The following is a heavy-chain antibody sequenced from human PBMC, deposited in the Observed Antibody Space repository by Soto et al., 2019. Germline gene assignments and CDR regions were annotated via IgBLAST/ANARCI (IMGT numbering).Heavy chain of an antibody. J-gene: IGHJ6*02. V-gene: IGHV3-30*18. D-gene: IGHD3-16*01. CDR1: GFTFSSYG. CDR2: ISYDGSNK. Sequence: QVQLVESGGGVVQPGRSLRLSCAASGFTFSSYGMHWVRQAPGKGLEWVAVISYDGSNKYYADSVKGPFTISRDNSKNTLYLQMNSLRAEDTAVYYCAKIARAAYTLGKLASPYDGMDVWGQGTTVTVSS. CDR3: AKIARAAYTLGKLASPYDGMDV.